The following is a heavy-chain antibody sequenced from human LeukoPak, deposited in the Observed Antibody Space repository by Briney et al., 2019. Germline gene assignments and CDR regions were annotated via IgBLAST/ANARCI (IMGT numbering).Heavy chain of an antibody. CDR2: IRYDGSNK. V-gene: IGHV3-30*02. CDR1: GFTFSKYA. CDR3: ANYPVAGKVY. D-gene: IGHD6-19*01. J-gene: IGHJ4*02. Sequence: PGGSLRLSCAASGFTFSKYAMDWVRQAPGKGLEWVAFIRYDGSNKYYADSVKGRFTISRDNSKNTLYLQMNSLRAEDTAVYYCANYPVAGKVYWGQGTLVTVSS.